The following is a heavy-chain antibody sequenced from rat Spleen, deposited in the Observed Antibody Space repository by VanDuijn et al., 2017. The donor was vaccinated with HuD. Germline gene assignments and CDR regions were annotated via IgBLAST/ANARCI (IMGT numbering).Heavy chain of an antibody. CDR3: AVAGYGY. CDR1: GFTLSDYV. V-gene: IGHV5-19*01. Sequence: EVQLVESGGGLVQPGRSLKLSCAASGFTLSDYVMHWIRQAPTKGLEWVTSISPSGATTNYRDSVKGRFTISRDNAENIVFLQMNSLKCEDTATYYCAVAGYGYWGQGVMVTVSS. J-gene: IGHJ2*01. D-gene: IGHD1-7*01. CDR2: ISPSGATT.